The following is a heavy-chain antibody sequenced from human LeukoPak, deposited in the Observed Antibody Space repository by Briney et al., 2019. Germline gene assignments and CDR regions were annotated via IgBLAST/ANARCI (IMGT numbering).Heavy chain of an antibody. V-gene: IGHV5-51*01. J-gene: IGHJ6*03. CDR1: GYSFTSYW. CDR3: ARISPTTSLNYYYYYMDV. D-gene: IGHD1-1*01. Sequence: GESLKISCKGSGYSFTSYWIGWVRQMPGKGLEWMGIIYPGDSDTRYSPSFQGQVTISADKSISTAYLQWSSLKASDTAMYYCARISPTTSLNYYYYYMDVWGKGTTVTVSS. CDR2: IYPGDSDT.